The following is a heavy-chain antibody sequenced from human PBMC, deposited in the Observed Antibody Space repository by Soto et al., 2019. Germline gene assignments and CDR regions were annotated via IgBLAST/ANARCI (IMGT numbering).Heavy chain of an antibody. CDR2: IIPLFGTT. V-gene: IGHV1-69*12. CDR3: ARDGGGATFDY. J-gene: IGHJ4*02. D-gene: IGHD1-26*01. CDR1: GGTFSSYA. Sequence: QVQLVQSGAEVRKPGSSVKVSCEASGGTFSSYALNWMRQAPGQGLEWMGGIIPLFGTTTYAEKFQGRLSITAEASTRTAFLELSSLTSEDTAVYYCARDGGGATFDYWGQGTLVTVSS.